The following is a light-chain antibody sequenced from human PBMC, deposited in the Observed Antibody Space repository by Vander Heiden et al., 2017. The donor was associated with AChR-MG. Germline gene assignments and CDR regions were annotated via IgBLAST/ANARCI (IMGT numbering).Light chain of an antibody. V-gene: IGLV4-69*01. CDR3: QTWGTGIRVV. J-gene: IGLJ2*01. CDR2: LNSDGSH. Sequence: QLVLTQSPSASAPLGASAKLTCTLSSGHSSYAIAWHQQQPEKGPRYLMKLNSDGSHSKGDGIPDRFSGSSSGAERYLTISSLQSEDEADYYCQTWGTGIRVVFGGGTKLTVL. CDR1: SGHSSYA.